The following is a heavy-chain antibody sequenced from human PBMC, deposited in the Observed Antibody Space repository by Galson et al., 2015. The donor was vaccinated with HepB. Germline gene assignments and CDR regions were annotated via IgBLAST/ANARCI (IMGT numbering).Heavy chain of an antibody. V-gene: IGHV3-30*18. Sequence: SLRLSCAASGFTFSSYGMHWVRQAPGKGLEWVAVISYDGSNKYYADSVKGRFTISRDNSKNTLYLQMNSLRAEDTAVYYCAKEVEMATWGRYFDLWGRGTLVTVSS. J-gene: IGHJ2*01. CDR2: ISYDGSNK. CDR1: GFTFSSYG. CDR3: AKEVEMATWGRYFDL. D-gene: IGHD5-24*01.